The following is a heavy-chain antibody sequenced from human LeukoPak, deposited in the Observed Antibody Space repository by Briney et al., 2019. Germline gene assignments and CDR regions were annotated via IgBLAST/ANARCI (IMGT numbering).Heavy chain of an antibody. J-gene: IGHJ4*02. D-gene: IGHD2-15*01. CDR1: GYTFTGYY. Sequence: ASVKVSCKASGYTFTGYYMHWVRQAPGQGPEWVGWINPNSGGTNYAQKFQGRVTMTRDTSISTAYMELSSLRSEDTAVYYCARAGGYCGRISCPYYFDYWGQGSLVAVSS. V-gene: IGHV1-2*02. CDR3: ARAGGYCGRISCPYYFDY. CDR2: INPNSGGT.